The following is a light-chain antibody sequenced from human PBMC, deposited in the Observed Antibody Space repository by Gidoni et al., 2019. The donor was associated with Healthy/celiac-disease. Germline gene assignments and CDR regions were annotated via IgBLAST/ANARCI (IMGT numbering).Light chain of an antibody. V-gene: IGKV3-20*01. CDR2: GAS. Sequence: EIVLTQSPCTLSLSPGERATLSCRASQSVSSSYLDWYQQKPGQAPRLLIYGASSRATGIPDRFSGSGSGTDFTLTISRLEPEDFAVYYCQQYGSSPRTFGQGTKVEIK. CDR3: QQYGSSPRT. J-gene: IGKJ1*01. CDR1: QSVSSSY.